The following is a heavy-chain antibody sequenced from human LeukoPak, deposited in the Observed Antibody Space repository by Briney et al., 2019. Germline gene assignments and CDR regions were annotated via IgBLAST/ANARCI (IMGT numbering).Heavy chain of an antibody. CDR1: GFTFSSYD. D-gene: IGHD4-17*01. J-gene: IGHJ3*02. CDR3: ARAGPVPGAFDI. CDR2: IGTAGDT. V-gene: IGHV3-13*01. Sequence: GGSLGLSCAASGFTFSSYDMHWVCQATGKGLEWVSAIGTAGDTYYPGSVKGRFTISRENAKNSLYLQMNSLRAGDTAVYYCARAGPVPGAFDIWGQGTMVTVSS.